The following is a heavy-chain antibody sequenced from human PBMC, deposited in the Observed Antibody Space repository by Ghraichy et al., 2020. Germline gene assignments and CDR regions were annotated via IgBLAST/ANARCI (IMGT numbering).Heavy chain of an antibody. D-gene: IGHD6-19*01. CDR3: ARAADGSGWNYFDY. CDR1: GFTFSSYS. V-gene: IGHV3-21*01. J-gene: IGHJ4*02. Sequence: GGSLRLSCAASGFTFSSYSMNWVRQAPGKGLEWVSSISSSSSYIYYADSVKGRFTISRDNAKNSLYLQMNSLRAEDTAVYYCARAADGSGWNYFDYWGQGTLVTVSS. CDR2: ISSSSSYI.